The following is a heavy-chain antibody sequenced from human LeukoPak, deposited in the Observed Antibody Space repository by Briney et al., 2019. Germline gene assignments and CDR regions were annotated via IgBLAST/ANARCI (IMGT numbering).Heavy chain of an antibody. CDR3: VRDGGVSGYDLLDY. CDR2: INQDGSEE. CDR1: GFTFSNYW. J-gene: IGHJ3*01. V-gene: IGHV3-7*01. D-gene: IGHD5-12*01. Sequence: GGSLRLSCAAFGFTFSNYWMTWVRQAPGKGLGWVAHINQDGSEEHYMDSVKARFTISRDNAKNSLSLQMNSLRAEDTAVYYCVRDGGVSGYDLLDYWGQGTMVTVSS.